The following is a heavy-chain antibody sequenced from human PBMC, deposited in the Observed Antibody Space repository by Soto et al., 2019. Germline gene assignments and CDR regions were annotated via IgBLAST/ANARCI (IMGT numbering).Heavy chain of an antibody. V-gene: IGHV4-39*01. CDR1: GGSIRVQSYY. D-gene: IGHD1-20*01. CDR2: SYYSGTS. Sequence: SETLSLTCTVSGGSIRVQSYYWTWIRQTPGKGLEWVGSSYYSGTSYFNPALKGRVTISVDTSTNQFSLRLTSVTAADTAVYYCTRRYNWNGYYFDPWGQGTLVTVSS. CDR3: TRRYNWNGYYFDP. J-gene: IGHJ5*02.